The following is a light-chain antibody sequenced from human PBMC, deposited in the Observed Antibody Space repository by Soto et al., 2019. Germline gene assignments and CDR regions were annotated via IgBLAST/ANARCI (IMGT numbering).Light chain of an antibody. J-gene: IGKJ1*01. Sequence: EIQMTQSPSTLSASVGDRFAITRLASDNIAPWVAWYQQKPGKAPKLLIYKADNLADEVPSRFAGSGSGTDFTITITRLQPDDFATYYCQHYNSFSRTFGQGTKVDIK. CDR2: KAD. CDR3: QHYNSFSRT. V-gene: IGKV1-5*03. CDR1: DNIAPW.